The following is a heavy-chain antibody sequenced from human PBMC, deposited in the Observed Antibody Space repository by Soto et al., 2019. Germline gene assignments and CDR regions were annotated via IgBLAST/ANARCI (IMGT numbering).Heavy chain of an antibody. J-gene: IGHJ6*02. V-gene: IGHV3-53*02. D-gene: IGHD6-13*01. CDR1: GFTVSTNY. CDR2: TYSSGRT. Sequence: EVQVVETGGGLIQPGGSLRLSCAASGFTVSTNYMTWVRQAPGKGLEWVSLTYSSGRTYYADSVKGRFTISRDNSKNTLYLQMNSLRVEDTAMYYCALSSSWYTYYYYGMDVWGQGTTVTVS. CDR3: ALSSSWYTYYYYGMDV.